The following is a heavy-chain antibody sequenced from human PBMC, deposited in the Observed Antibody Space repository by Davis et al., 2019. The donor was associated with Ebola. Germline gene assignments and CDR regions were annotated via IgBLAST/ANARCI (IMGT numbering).Heavy chain of an antibody. CDR1: GFSVSPNY. J-gene: IGHJ1*01. CDR2: IYSGGST. CDR3: ARGGGDSGYATVN. D-gene: IGHD5-12*01. Sequence: GESLKISCAASGFSVSPNYMTWVRQAPGKGPEWVSDIYSGGSTYYRDSVKGRFTISRDNSKNTLYLQMNNLRDEDTALYYCARGGGDSGYATVNWDRGTLVTVSS. V-gene: IGHV3-53*01.